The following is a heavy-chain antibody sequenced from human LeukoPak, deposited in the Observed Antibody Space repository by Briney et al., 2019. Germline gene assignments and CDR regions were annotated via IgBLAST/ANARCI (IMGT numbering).Heavy chain of an antibody. D-gene: IGHD3/OR15-3a*01. CDR1: GYTFTSYD. Sequence: ASVKVSCKAPGYTFTSYDINWVRQATGQGLEWMGWFNPNSNSAGYAQNFQGRVTITGDTSMTTTYMELTSLRSEDTAVYYCARVISGFWTGYYDPSDIWGQGTLVTVSS. V-gene: IGHV1-8*03. J-gene: IGHJ3*02. CDR2: FNPNSNSA. CDR3: ARVISGFWTGYYDPSDI.